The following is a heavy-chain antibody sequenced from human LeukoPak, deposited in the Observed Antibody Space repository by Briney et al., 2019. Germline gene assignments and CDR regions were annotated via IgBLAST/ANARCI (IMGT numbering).Heavy chain of an antibody. Sequence: SLRLSCTASGFTFGDYAVSWVRQAPGKGLEWVGFIGSKAYGGTTEYAASVEGRFIISRGDSRGVAYLQMNSLKTEDTAVYYCGSSTGYYSDYFDYWGQGTLVTVSS. J-gene: IGHJ4*02. CDR2: IGSKAYGGTT. D-gene: IGHD3-22*01. CDR1: GFTFGDYA. CDR3: GSSTGYYSDYFDY. V-gene: IGHV3-49*04.